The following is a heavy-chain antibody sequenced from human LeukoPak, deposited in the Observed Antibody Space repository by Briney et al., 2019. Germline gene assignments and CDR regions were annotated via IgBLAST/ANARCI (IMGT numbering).Heavy chain of an antibody. D-gene: IGHD1-26*01. CDR1: GFTFSSYG. Sequence: PGGSLRLSCAASGFTFSSYGMHWVRQAPGKGLEWVAVISYDGSNKYYADSVKGRFTISRDNSKNTLYLQMNSLRAEDTAVYYCAKDLDKWELGGATDWGQGTMVTVSS. J-gene: IGHJ3*01. CDR3: AKDLDKWELGGATD. CDR2: ISYDGSNK. V-gene: IGHV3-30*18.